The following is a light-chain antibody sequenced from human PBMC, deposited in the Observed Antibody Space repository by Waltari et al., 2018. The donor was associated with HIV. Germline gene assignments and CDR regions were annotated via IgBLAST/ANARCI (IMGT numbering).Light chain of an antibody. Sequence: EIVMTQSPATLSVSPVERATLSCRASQSVSSNLAWYQQKPGQAPRLLIYGASTRATGIPARFSGRGAGTDFTLTITSLQSVDFAGYYCQQFNTWPLTFGGGTKVEIK. CDR1: QSVSSN. CDR2: GAS. J-gene: IGKJ4*01. V-gene: IGKV3-15*01. CDR3: QQFNTWPLT.